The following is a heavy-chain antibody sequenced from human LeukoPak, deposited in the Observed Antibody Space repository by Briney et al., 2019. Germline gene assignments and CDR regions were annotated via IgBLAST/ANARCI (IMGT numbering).Heavy chain of an antibody. D-gene: IGHD6-13*01. CDR1: GFSLSTNGVG. V-gene: IGHV2-5*01. CDR3: AHRQLAAAFDI. J-gene: IGHJ3*02. CDR2: IYWNDDK. Sequence: SGPTLVIPTQTLTLTCTFSGFSLSTNGVGVGWIRQPPGKALEWLALIYWNDDKRYSPSLKSRLTITKDTSKNQVVLTMAYMDPVDTATYYCAHRQLAAAFDIWGQGSVVTVSS.